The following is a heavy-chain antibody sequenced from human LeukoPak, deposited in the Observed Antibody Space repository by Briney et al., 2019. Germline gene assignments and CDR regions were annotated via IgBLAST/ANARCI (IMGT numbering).Heavy chain of an antibody. CDR2: IYTSGDT. J-gene: IGHJ6*03. CDR1: GGSISSSY. Sequence: SETLSLTCTVSGGSISSSYCNWIRQPAGKGLEWVGRIYTSGDTHYNPSLKSRVTVSVDTSTNQFSLKLSSVTAADTAVYYCARTNSNPSYYYYYMDVWGKGTTVTVSS. CDR3: ARTNSNPSYYYYYMDV. D-gene: IGHD4-11*01. V-gene: IGHV4-4*07.